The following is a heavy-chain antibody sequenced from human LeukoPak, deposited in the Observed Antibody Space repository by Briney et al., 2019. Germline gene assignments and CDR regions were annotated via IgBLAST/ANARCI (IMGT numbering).Heavy chain of an antibody. CDR1: GFTFSSYS. J-gene: IGHJ6*02. V-gene: IGHV3-21*01. CDR3: ARTDLGWYHYGMDV. D-gene: IGHD5-24*01. CDR2: ISSSSSYI. Sequence: GGSLRLSCAASGFTFSSYSMNWVRQAPGKGLEWVSSISSSSSYIYYADSVKGRFTISRDNAKNSLYLQMNSLRAEDTAVYYCARTDLGWYHYGMDVWGQGTTVTVSS.